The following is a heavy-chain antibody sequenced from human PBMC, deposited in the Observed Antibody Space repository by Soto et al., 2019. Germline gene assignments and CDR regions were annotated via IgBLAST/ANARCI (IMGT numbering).Heavy chain of an antibody. D-gene: IGHD2-21*02. CDR1: GGTFSNSG. Sequence: QLHLVQSGAEVKKPGSSLKVSCKASGGTFSNSGISWVRQAPGQGLEWMGGIIPIFDTTNYAQKLQSRIKIIAAESTNTVYMELSNLRSADTGVYYCARAPILVSVTLHENYFDSWGQGTLVTVSS. J-gene: IGHJ4*02. CDR3: ARAPILVSVTLHENYFDS. V-gene: IGHV1-69*01. CDR2: IIPIFDTT.